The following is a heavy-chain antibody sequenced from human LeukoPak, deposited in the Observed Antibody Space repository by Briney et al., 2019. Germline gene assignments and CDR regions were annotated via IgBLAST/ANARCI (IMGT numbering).Heavy chain of an antibody. CDR2: ISTSGSTI. V-gene: IGHV3-11*01. J-gene: IGHJ6*02. CDR1: GFTFSDYY. Sequence: GGSPRLSCAASGFTFSDYYMTWIRQAPGKGLECVSYISTSGSTIYYADSVKGRFTISRDNAKNSLYLQMNSLRAEDSAVYYCARDRFVLLVDAAGTYRSNYGMDVWGQGTTVTVSS. CDR3: ARDRFVLLVDAAGTYRSNYGMDV. D-gene: IGHD2-15*01.